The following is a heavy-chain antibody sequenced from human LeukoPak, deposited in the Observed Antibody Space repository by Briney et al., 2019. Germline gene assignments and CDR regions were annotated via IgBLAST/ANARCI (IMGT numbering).Heavy chain of an antibody. CDR1: GFSFTSYW. CDR3: ARDAGYGYWVVDH. V-gene: IGHV3-7*01. D-gene: IGHD5-18*01. CDR2: MKPDGTEK. J-gene: IGHJ4*02. Sequence: GGSLRLSCLASGFSFTSYWINWVRQAPGEGLEWVAHMKPDGTEKYYLDSVKGRFTISRDNAKNSLYLQMNSLRPEDTAVYYCARDAGYGYWVVDHWGQGTLVTVSS.